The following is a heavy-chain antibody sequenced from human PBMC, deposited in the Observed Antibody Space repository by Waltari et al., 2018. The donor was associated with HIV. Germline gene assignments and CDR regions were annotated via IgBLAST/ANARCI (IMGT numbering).Heavy chain of an antibody. J-gene: IGHJ5*02. CDR1: GGTFSSYA. D-gene: IGHD4-17*01. CDR3: ARGGYGDHPRYNWFDP. V-gene: IGHV1-69*13. CDR2: ISPIFGTA. Sequence: QVQLVQSGAEVKKPGSSVKVSCKASGGTFSSYAISWVRQAPGQGLEWMGGISPIFGTANEAQKFQGRVTITADESTSTAYMELSSLRSEDTAVYYCARGGYGDHPRYNWFDPWGQGTLVTVSS.